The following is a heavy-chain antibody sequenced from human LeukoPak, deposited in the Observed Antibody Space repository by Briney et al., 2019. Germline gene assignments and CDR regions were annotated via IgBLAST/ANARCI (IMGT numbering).Heavy chain of an antibody. J-gene: IGHJ5*02. CDR2: IYPGDSDT. V-gene: IGHV5-51*01. D-gene: IGHD6-19*01. CDR1: GYSFTSYW. Sequence: GESLKISCKGSGYSFTSYWIGWVRQMPGTGLEWMEIIYPGDSDTRYSPSVQGQVSISADKSISTAYLQWSSLKASDTAMYYCARHLYSSGVGFDPWGQGTLVTVSS. CDR3: ARHLYSSGVGFDP.